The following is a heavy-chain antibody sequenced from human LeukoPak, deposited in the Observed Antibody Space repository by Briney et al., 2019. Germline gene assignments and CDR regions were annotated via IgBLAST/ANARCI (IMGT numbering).Heavy chain of an antibody. D-gene: IGHD3-10*01. CDR3: ARDLAMVRGVIDY. CDR1: GFTLSSYG. J-gene: IGHJ4*02. CDR2: ISYDGSNK. V-gene: IGHV3-30*19. Sequence: GGSLRLSCAASGFTLSSYGMHWVRQAPGKGLEWVAVISYDGSNKYYADSMKGRFTISRDNSKNTLYLQMNSLRAEDTAVYYCARDLAMVRGVIDYWGQGTLVTVSS.